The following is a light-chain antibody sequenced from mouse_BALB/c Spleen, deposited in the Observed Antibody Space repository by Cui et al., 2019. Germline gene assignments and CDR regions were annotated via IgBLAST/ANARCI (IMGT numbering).Light chain of an antibody. CDR3: HQYHRSPFT. Sequence: QIVLTQSPAIMSASLGERVTMTCTASSSVSSSYLHWYQQKPGSSPKLLIYSTSNLASGVPARFSGSGSGTSYSLTISSMEAEDAATYYCHQYHRSPFTFGSGTKLEIK. J-gene: IGKJ4*01. V-gene: IGKV4-74*01. CDR1: SSVSSSY. CDR2: STS.